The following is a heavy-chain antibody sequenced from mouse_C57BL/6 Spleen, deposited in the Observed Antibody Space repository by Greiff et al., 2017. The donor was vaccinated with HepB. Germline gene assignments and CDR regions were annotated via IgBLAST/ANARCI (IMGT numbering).Heavy chain of an antibody. CDR2: IYPSDSET. J-gene: IGHJ2*01. Sequence: VQLQQPGAELVRPGSSVKLSCKASGYTFTSYWMDWVKQRPGQGLEWIGNIYPSDSETHYNQKFKDKATLTVDKSSSTAYMQLSSLTSEDSAVYYCARSEGITPHYWGQGTTLTVSS. V-gene: IGHV1-61*01. CDR1: GYTFTSYW. CDR3: ARSEGITPHY. D-gene: IGHD1-1*01.